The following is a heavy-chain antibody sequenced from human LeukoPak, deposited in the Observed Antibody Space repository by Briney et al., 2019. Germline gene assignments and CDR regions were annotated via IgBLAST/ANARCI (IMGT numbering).Heavy chain of an antibody. CDR1: GFTVSSNY. CDR3: ARAHPPYYYDSSGYQYYFDY. J-gene: IGHJ4*02. CDR2: IYSGGST. Sequence: PGGSLRLSCAASGFTVSSNYMSWVRQAPGKGLDWVSVIYSGGSTYYADSVKGRFTISGDNSKNTLYLQMNSLRAEDTAVYYCARAHPPYYYDSSGYQYYFDYWGQGTLVTVSS. V-gene: IGHV3-53*01. D-gene: IGHD3-22*01.